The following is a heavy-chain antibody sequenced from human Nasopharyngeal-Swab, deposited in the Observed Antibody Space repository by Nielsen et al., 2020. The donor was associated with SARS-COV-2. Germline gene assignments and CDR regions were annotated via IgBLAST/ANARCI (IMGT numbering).Heavy chain of an antibody. CDR1: GFIFTTYG. CDR3: TRDRVFYYDSSGRKEFEY. V-gene: IGHV3-33*05. J-gene: IGHJ4*02. Sequence: GGSLRLSCAASGFIFTTYGMHWVRQAPGKGLEWVALISYDGSKKYYADSAKGRFTISRDKSKNTLYLQMNNLRAEDTAVYYCTRDRVFYYDSSGRKEFEYWGQGTRVTVSS. CDR2: ISYDGSKK. D-gene: IGHD3-22*01.